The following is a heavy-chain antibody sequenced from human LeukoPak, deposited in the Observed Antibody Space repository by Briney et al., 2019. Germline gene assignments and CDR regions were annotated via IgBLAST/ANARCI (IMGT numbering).Heavy chain of an antibody. V-gene: IGHV4-39*07. CDR1: GRSISSGGYY. Sequence: SQPLSLTCTLSGRSISSGGYYWPWIRQPPGKGLGWFGSIYYSRSTYYNPSLKSRVTISVDTSKNQFSLKLSSVTAADTAVYYCARVRSHRLLWFGEFPNYFDYWGQGTLVTVSS. CDR3: ARVRSHRLLWFGEFPNYFDY. CDR2: IYYSRST. J-gene: IGHJ4*02. D-gene: IGHD3-10*01.